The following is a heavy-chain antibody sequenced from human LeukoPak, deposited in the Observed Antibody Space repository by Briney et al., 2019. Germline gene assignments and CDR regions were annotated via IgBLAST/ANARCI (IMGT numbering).Heavy chain of an antibody. CDR3: ARDYGSGSYGMDV. CDR2: INSDGSST. J-gene: IGHJ6*04. V-gene: IGHV3-74*01. Sequence: PGGSLRLSCAASGFTFSSYWMHWVRQAPGKGLVWVSRINSDGSSTSYADSVKGRFTISRDNAKSTLYLQMNSLRAEDTAVYYCARDYGSGSYGMDVWGKGTTVTVSS. D-gene: IGHD3-10*01. CDR1: GFTFSSYW.